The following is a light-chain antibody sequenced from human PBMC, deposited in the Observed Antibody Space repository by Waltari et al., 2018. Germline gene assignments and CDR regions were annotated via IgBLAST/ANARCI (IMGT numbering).Light chain of an antibody. J-gene: IGKJ1*01. CDR1: ESVSRA. V-gene: IGKV3-20*01. CDR2: GAS. Sequence: EIVLTQSPGTLSLSLGERATVSCSASESVSRALAWYQQKPGQAPSLLIYGASTRATSIPDRFSGSGSGTDFSLTISILEPDDFAVYYCQHYLRLPVTFGQGTTVEI. CDR3: QHYLRLPVT.